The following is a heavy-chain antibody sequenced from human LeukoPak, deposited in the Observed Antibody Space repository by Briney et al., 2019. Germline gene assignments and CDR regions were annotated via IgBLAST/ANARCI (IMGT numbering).Heavy chain of an antibody. V-gene: IGHV4-39*01. D-gene: IGHD3-10*01. CDR3: ARQLYVSGSYYAPMDV. Sequence: SETLSLTCSVSGGSISSSSYFWGWIRQPPGKGLEWIASVHYSGSTYYNPSLKSRITISVDTSKNQFSLKLSSVTAADTAVYFCARQLYVSGSYYAPMDVWGKGTTVTISS. CDR1: GGSISSSSYF. J-gene: IGHJ6*03. CDR2: VHYSGST.